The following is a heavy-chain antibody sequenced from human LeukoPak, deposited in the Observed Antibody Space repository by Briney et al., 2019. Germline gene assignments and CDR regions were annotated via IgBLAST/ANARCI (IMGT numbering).Heavy chain of an antibody. V-gene: IGHV4-59*12. CDR1: GGSISSYY. D-gene: IGHD3-10*01. J-gene: IGHJ5*02. CDR2: IYYRMTT. Sequence: PSETLSLTCTVSGGSISSYYWSWIRQPPGKGLEWIGYIYYRMTTDYNPSLKSRVTISVDTSKNQFSLKLSSVTAADTAVYYCARGNPRRITMVRGVIRKANWFDPWGQGTLVTVSS. CDR3: ARGNPRRITMVRGVIRKANWFDP.